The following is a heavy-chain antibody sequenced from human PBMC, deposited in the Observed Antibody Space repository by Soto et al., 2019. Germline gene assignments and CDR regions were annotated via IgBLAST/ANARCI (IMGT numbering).Heavy chain of an antibody. CDR2: IYSGGSK. V-gene: IGHV3-53*02. CDR1: GFTVSSNY. Sequence: EVQLVETGGGLIQPGGSLRLSCAASGFTVSSNYMSWVRQAPGKGLEWVSVIYSGGSKYYADSVKGRFTISRDNSKNTLYLQMNSLRAEDTAVYYCASDYGDYGDDAFDIWGQGTMVTVSS. CDR3: ASDYGDYGDDAFDI. J-gene: IGHJ3*02. D-gene: IGHD4-17*01.